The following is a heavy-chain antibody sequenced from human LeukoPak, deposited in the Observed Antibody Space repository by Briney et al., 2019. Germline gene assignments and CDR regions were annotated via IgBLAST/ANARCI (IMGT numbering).Heavy chain of an antibody. Sequence: GGSLRLSCAASGFTFSSYEMNWVRQAPGKGLEWVSYISSSGSTIYYADSVKGRFTISRDNAKNSLYLQMNSLRAEDTAVYYCERDRGVPAAIFDYWGEGTLVTVSS. CDR3: ERDRGVPAAIFDY. CDR2: ISSSGSTI. CDR1: GFTFSSYE. J-gene: IGHJ4*02. V-gene: IGHV3-48*03. D-gene: IGHD2-2*01.